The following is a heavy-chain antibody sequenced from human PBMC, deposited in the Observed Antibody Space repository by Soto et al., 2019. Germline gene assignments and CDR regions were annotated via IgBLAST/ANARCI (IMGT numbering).Heavy chain of an antibody. CDR2: IYPGDSDT. D-gene: IGHD3-16*01. CDR1: GYTFTNYW. CDR3: ARPRPLGGNYISYYAMDA. V-gene: IGHV5-51*01. J-gene: IGHJ6*02. Sequence: PGESLKISCKGSGYTFTNYWIGWVRQMPGKGLEWMGIIYPGDSDTRYSPSFQGQVTISADKSISTAYLQWNSLKAPDTAMYYFARPRPLGGNYISYYAMDAWGQGTTVTFSS.